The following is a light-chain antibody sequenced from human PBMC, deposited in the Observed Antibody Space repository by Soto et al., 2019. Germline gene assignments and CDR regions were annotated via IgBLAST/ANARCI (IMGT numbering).Light chain of an antibody. Sequence: FMLTQPHSVSESPGKTVTISCTRSSGSIASNYVQWYQHRPGSAPTTVIYEDNQRPSGVPDRFSGSIDSSSNSASLTISGLKTEDEADYYCQSYDSSNHGVFGGGTKLTVL. V-gene: IGLV6-57*03. CDR3: QSYDSSNHGV. J-gene: IGLJ3*02. CDR2: EDN. CDR1: SGSIASNY.